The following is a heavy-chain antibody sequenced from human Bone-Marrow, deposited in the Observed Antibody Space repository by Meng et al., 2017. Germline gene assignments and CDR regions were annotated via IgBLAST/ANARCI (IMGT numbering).Heavy chain of an antibody. CDR2: INYSGSRT. CDR3: VVHRLGTILDH. CDR1: GDSISSNTHN. V-gene: IGHV4-39*01. J-gene: IGHJ4*02. D-gene: IGHD1-7*01. Sequence: HPQIQESGPGLMEHAETLCLTCTVSGDSISSNTHNWGWIRQAPEKGLEWIGSINYSGSRTDYNPSLKRRVTISVDTSKNQFSLRLSSVTAADTAVYYCVVHRLGTILDHWGQGTLVTVSS.